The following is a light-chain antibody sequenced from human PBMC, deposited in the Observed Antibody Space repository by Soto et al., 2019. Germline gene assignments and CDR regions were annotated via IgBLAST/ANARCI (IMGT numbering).Light chain of an antibody. Sequence: DIQLTQSPSTLTASVGDRVTIGCRASESISYWLAWYQQKPGKAPQLLIYDASSLRSGVPSRFSGSGSGTEFTLTISTLQPDDFATYYCQQYDSYSKTFGQGTQLEIK. CDR3: QQYDSYSKT. V-gene: IGKV1-5*01. CDR1: ESISYW. J-gene: IGKJ2*01. CDR2: DAS.